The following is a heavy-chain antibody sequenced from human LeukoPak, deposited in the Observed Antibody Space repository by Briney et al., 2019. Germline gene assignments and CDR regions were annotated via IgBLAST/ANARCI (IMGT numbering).Heavy chain of an antibody. CDR1: GFTFSSYS. CDR2: ISSSSSYI. J-gene: IGHJ4*02. CDR3: ARDHYYDSSGFLEGGYFDY. V-gene: IGHV3-21*01. D-gene: IGHD3-22*01. Sequence: GGSLRLSCAASGFTFSSYSMNWVRQAPGKGLEWVSSISSSSSYIYYADSVKGRFTISRDNAKNSLYLQMNSLRAEDTAVYYCARDHYYDSSGFLEGGYFDYWGQGTLVTVSS.